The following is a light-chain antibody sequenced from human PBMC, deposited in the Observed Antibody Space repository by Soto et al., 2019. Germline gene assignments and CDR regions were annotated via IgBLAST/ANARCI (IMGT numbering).Light chain of an antibody. Sequence: QSVLTQPPSVSAAPGQKVTISCSGSSSNIGNNSVSWYQQLPGTAPKLLIYENNKRPSGIPDRFSGSKSVTSATLGITGLQTGDESDYYCGTWDSSLRAVVLGGGTQLTVL. CDR1: SSNIGNNS. CDR3: GTWDSSLRAVV. CDR2: ENN. J-gene: IGLJ2*01. V-gene: IGLV1-51*02.